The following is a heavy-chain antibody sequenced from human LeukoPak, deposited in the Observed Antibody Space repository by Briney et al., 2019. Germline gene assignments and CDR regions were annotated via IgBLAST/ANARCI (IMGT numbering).Heavy chain of an antibody. D-gene: IGHD2-15*01. CDR3: ASLYCSGGSCYPRY. V-gene: IGHV4-59*04. CDR2: IYYAGST. Sequence: SETLSLTCTVSGGSISSYYWGWIRQPPGEGLEWIGNIYYAGSTYDNPSLKSRITMSVDTSKNQFSLRLSSVTAADTAVYYCASLYCSGGSCYPRYWGQGTLVAVSS. CDR1: GGSISSYY. J-gene: IGHJ4*02.